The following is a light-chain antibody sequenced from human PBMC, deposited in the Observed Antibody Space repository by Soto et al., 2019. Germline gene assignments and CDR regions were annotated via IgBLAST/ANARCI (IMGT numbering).Light chain of an antibody. Sequence: QSVLTQPPSVSAAPGQTVTISCSGSGSNIGSNSVSWYQQVPGTAPKLLLYDNNKRPSGIPDRFSGSKSGTSATLGITGLQTADEAEYYCGTWESYLSVVVFFGGTMVAV. J-gene: IGLJ2*01. CDR1: GSNIGSNS. V-gene: IGLV1-51*01. CDR3: GTWESYLSVVV. CDR2: DNN.